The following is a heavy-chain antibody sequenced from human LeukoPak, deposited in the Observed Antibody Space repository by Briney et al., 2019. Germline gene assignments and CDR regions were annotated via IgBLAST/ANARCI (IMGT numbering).Heavy chain of an antibody. CDR3: ARYDYGSGIAN. CDR1: GYSISSGYY. CDR2: IYHSGST. Sequence: SETLSLTCTVSGYSISSGYYWGWIRQPPGKGLEWIGSIYHSGSTYYNPSLKSRVTISVDTSKNQFSLKLSSVTAADTAVYYCARYDYGSGIANWGQGTLVTVSS. D-gene: IGHD3-10*01. V-gene: IGHV4-38-2*02. J-gene: IGHJ4*02.